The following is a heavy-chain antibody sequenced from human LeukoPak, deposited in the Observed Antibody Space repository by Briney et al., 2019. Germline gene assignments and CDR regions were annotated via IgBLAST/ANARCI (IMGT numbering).Heavy chain of an antibody. D-gene: IGHD3-10*01. J-gene: IGHJ4*02. CDR1: GFTITNSY. V-gene: IGHV3-53*05. Sequence: GGSLRLSCAASGFTITNSYMNWVRQAPGKGLEWVSVIYSGGSTYYADSVKGRFTISRDHARNTVYLQMNSLRAEDTAVYYCARDPRMVREADYFDYWGQGTLVTVSS. CDR3: ARDPRMVREADYFDY. CDR2: IYSGGST.